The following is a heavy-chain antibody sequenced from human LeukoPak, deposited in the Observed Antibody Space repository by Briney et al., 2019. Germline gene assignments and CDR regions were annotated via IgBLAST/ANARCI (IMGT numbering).Heavy chain of an antibody. J-gene: IGHJ5*02. CDR1: GGSISSYY. V-gene: IGHV4-34*01. CDR3: ARERVVATIESSWFDP. Sequence: SETLSLTCTVSGGSISSYYWSWIRQPPGKGLEWIGEINHSGSTNYNPSLKSRVTISVDTSKNQFSLKLSSVTAADTAVYYCARERVVATIESSWFDPWGQGTLVTVSS. D-gene: IGHD5-12*01. CDR2: INHSGST.